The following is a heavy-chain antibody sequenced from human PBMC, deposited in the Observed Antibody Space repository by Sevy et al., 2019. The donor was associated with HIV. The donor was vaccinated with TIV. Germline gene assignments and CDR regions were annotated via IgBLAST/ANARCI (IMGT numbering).Heavy chain of an antibody. D-gene: IGHD5-18*01. J-gene: IGHJ3*02. Sequence: GGSLRLSCVVSGFSVRDNYVSWVRQVAGRGLEWVSIIYSAGATYYRDSVNGRFTISRHISENTVYLQMNSLRTEDTALYYCMGGNSYGDAFNIWGQGTKVTVSS. V-gene: IGHV3-53*04. CDR3: MGGNSYGDAFNI. CDR2: IYSAGAT. CDR1: GFSVRDNY.